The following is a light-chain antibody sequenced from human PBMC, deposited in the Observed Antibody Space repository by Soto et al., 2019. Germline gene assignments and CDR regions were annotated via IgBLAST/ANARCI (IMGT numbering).Light chain of an antibody. J-gene: IGKJ1*01. V-gene: IGKV1-27*01. CDR2: AAS. CDR3: QKYNRAPWT. Sequence: DIQMTQSPSSLSASVGDRVTITRRASQGISNYLAWYQQKPGKGPKFLIYAASTLQSGVPSRFSGSGSGTDFSLTITSLQPEDVATYYCQKYNRAPWTFGQGTKVEIK. CDR1: QGISNY.